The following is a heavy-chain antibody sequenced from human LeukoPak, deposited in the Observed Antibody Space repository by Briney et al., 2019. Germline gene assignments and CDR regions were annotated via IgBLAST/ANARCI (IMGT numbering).Heavy chain of an antibody. J-gene: IGHJ4*01. D-gene: IGHD3-3*01. Sequence: GGSLRLSCAASGFTFSSYWMYWVRQAPGKGLVWVSRINSDESSTSYADSVKGRFTISRNNAKNTLYLQMNSLRAEDTAVYYCARDGAYSTIFYWGQGTLVTVSS. CDR1: GFTFSSYW. CDR3: ARDGAYSTIFY. CDR2: INSDESST. V-gene: IGHV3-74*01.